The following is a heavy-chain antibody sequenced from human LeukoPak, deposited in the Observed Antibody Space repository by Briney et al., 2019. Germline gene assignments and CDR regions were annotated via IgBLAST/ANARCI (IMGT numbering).Heavy chain of an antibody. V-gene: IGHV3-48*01. J-gene: IGHJ4*02. CDR2: LGPTSSTI. CDR1: GFIFSSYS. CDR3: AKGNTMYTAYNFDY. D-gene: IGHD3-10*02. Sequence: GGSLRLSCAASGFIFSSYSMNWVRQAPGKGLERVSYLGPTSSTISYADSVRGRFTISRDNSKNTLYLQMNSLRAEDTAVYYCAKGNTMYTAYNFDYWGQGTLVTVSS.